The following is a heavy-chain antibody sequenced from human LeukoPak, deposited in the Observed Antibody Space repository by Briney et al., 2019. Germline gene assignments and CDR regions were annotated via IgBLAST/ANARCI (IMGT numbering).Heavy chain of an antibody. CDR1: GYTFTDYY. CDR2: INPNSGDT. J-gene: IGHJ6*02. CDR3: ARDRLVDYYYYGMDV. D-gene: IGHD2-21*01. V-gene: IGHV1-2*02. Sequence: GASVKVSCKASGYTFTDYYLHWVRQAPGQGLEWMGWINPNSGDTNYAQKFQGRVTMTRDTSIRTAYTELSRLRSDDTAVYYCARDRLVDYYYYGMDVWGQGTTVTVSS.